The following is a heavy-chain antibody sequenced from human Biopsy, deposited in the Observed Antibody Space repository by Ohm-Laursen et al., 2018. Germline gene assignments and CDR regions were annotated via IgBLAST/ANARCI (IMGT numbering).Heavy chain of an antibody. CDR1: GFTFSSYG. CDR3: ASEMMSEAGGFDC. J-gene: IGHJ4*02. Sequence: SLRLSCAASGFTFSSYGMHWVRQAPGKGLEWVAVIWYDGSNKYYADSVKGRFTISRDNSKNTLYLQMNSLRAEDTAVYYCASEMMSEAGGFDCWGQGTLVTVSS. V-gene: IGHV3-33*01. D-gene: IGHD3-10*01. CDR2: IWYDGSNK.